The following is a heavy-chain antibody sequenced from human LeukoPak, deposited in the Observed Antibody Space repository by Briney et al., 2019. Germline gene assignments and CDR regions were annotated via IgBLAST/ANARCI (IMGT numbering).Heavy chain of an antibody. CDR3: ARCNVDCQAFDI. J-gene: IGHJ3*02. V-gene: IGHV1-46*01. CDR1: GYTFTSYY. D-gene: IGHD2-21*02. Sequence: ASVKVSCKASGYTFTSYYMHWVRQAPGQGLEWMGVINPSGGSTSYAQKFQGRVTMTRDTSTSTVYMELSSLRSEDTAVYYCARCNVDCQAFDIWGQGTMVTVSS. CDR2: INPSGGST.